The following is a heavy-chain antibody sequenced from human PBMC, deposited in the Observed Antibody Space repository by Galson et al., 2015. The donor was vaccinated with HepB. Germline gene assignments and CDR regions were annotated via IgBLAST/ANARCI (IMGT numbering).Heavy chain of an antibody. CDR3: ARDKGVEWLVRGWFDP. CDR1: GDSVSSNNAV. CDR2: TYYRSNWRK. Sequence: CAISGDSVSSNNAVWNWIRQSPSRGFEWLGRTYYRSNWRKDYALFVKSRISINADVSKNQISLQLNSMTPEDTAIYYCARDKGVEWLVRGWFDPWGQGTLVIVSS. V-gene: IGHV6-1*01. D-gene: IGHD6-19*01. J-gene: IGHJ5*02.